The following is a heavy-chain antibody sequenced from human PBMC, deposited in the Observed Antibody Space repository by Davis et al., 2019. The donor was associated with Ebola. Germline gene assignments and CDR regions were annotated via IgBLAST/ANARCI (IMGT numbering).Heavy chain of an antibody. J-gene: IGHJ4*02. CDR3: ASPGIAAGAPRY. CDR2: INPSGGTT. Sequence: ASVKVSCKASGYTFNIYYMYWVRQAPAQGLEWMGIINPSGGTTSYSQKFQGRVTMPRDTSTSTVYMELISLRSEDTAVYYCASPGIAAGAPRYWGQGTLVTVSS. CDR1: GYTFNIYY. V-gene: IGHV1-46*02. D-gene: IGHD6-13*01.